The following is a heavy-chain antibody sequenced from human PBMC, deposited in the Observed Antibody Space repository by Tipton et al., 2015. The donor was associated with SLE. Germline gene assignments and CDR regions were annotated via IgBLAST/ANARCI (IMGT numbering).Heavy chain of an antibody. CDR3: ARGGEAAAGYSWFDP. J-gene: IGHJ5*02. CDR1: GGSFSDYY. V-gene: IGHV4-34*01. Sequence: TLSLTCAVYGGSFSDYYWSWIRQPPGKGLEWIGEINHSGSTNYNPSLKSRVTISVDTSKNQFSLKLTSVTAADTATYFCARGGEAAAGYSWFDPWGQGTLVTVSS. CDR2: INHSGST. D-gene: IGHD6-13*01.